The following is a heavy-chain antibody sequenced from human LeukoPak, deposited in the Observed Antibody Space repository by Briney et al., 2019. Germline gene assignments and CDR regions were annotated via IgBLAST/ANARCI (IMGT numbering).Heavy chain of an antibody. CDR1: GFTVSSNY. CDR3: AKVPLWFGDHLQPPYY. Sequence: GGSLRLSCAASGFTVSSNYMSWVRQAPGKGLEWVSVIYSGGSTYYADSVKGRFTISRDNSKTTLYLQMNSLRAEDTAVYYCAKVPLWFGDHLQPPYYWGQGTLVTVAS. J-gene: IGHJ4*02. V-gene: IGHV3-53*01. CDR2: IYSGGST. D-gene: IGHD3-10*01.